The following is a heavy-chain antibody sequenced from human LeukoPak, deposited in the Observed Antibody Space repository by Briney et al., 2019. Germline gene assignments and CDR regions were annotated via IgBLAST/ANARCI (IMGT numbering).Heavy chain of an antibody. D-gene: IGHD6-13*01. J-gene: IGHJ4*02. V-gene: IGHV3-53*05. CDR3: ARDVAATGTYTDY. CDR1: GFTVSSNY. CDR2: IYSGGST. Sequence: GGSLRLSCAASGFTVSSNYMSWVRQAPGKWLEWVSVIYSGGSTYYADSVKGRFTISRDNSKNTLYLQMNSLRTEDTAVYYCARDVAATGTYTDYWGQGTLVTVSS.